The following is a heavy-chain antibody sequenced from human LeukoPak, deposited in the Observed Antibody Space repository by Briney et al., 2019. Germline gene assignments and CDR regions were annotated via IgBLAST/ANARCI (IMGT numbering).Heavy chain of an antibody. CDR3: ARHRMYYYDSSGRGVADAFDI. D-gene: IGHD3-22*01. CDR2: IYYSGST. V-gene: IGHV4-39*01. J-gene: IGHJ3*02. Sequence: SETLSLTCTVYGGSFSAYYWTWIRQPPGKGLEWIGSIYYSGSTYYNPSLKSRVTISVDTSKNQFSLKLSSVTAADTAVYSCARHRMYYYDSSGRGVADAFDIWGQGTMVTVSS. CDR1: GGSFSAYY.